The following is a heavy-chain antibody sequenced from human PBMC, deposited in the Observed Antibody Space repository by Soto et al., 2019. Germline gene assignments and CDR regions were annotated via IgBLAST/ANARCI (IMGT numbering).Heavy chain of an antibody. CDR3: ARFFSGGYSSSWYYYYYGMDV. J-gene: IGHJ6*02. D-gene: IGHD6-13*01. CDR1: GFTFSSYA. Sequence: QVQLVESGGGVVQPGRSLRLSCAASGFTFSSYAMHWVRQAPGKGLEWVAVISYDGSNKYYADSVKGRFTISRDNSKNTLYLQMNSLRAEDTAVYYCARFFSGGYSSSWYYYYYGMDVWGQGTTVTVSS. V-gene: IGHV3-30-3*01. CDR2: ISYDGSNK.